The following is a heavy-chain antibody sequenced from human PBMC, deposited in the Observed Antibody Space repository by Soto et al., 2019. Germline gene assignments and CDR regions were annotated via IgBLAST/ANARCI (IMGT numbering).Heavy chain of an antibody. CDR1: GGTFSSYA. CDR3: ARWDRYCMSTSCYSTDMGWFDP. J-gene: IGHJ5*02. Sequence: QVQLVQSGAEVKKPGSSVKVSCKASGGTFSSYAISWVRQAPGQGLEWMGGIIPIFGTANSAQKFQGRVTITADESTSTAYMELSSLRSEDTAVYDCARWDRYCMSTSCYSTDMGWFDPWGQGTRFTVSS. V-gene: IGHV1-69*12. CDR2: IIPIFGTA. D-gene: IGHD2-2*01.